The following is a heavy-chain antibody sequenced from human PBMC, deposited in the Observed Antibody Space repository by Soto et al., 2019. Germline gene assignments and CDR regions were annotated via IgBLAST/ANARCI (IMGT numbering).Heavy chain of an antibody. J-gene: IGHJ4*02. V-gene: IGHV3-43D*04. D-gene: IGHD1-26*01. Sequence: GGSLRLSCSTSGFTFEDYAVHWVRQSSRKGLEWVSFINADGSDRDYADSVKGRFTISRDNTKGSFYLQMDRLRLEDTAIYYCAKAKFYFDSSPFDSWGQGTLVTVSS. CDR3: AKAKFYFDSSPFDS. CDR2: INADGSDR. CDR1: GFTFEDYA.